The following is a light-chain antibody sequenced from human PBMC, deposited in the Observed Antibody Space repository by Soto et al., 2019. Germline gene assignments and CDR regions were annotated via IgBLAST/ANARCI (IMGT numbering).Light chain of an antibody. Sequence: DIQMTQSPSSLSASVGDRVTITCRASQSVSNHLNWYQQKPGKAPKLLIYASSSLQSGVPSRFSGSGSGTDFTLTISSLQPEDFATYYCQQSLSNIQELTFGGGTKVEIK. V-gene: IGKV1-39*01. CDR3: QQSLSNIQELT. CDR1: QSVSNH. CDR2: ASS. J-gene: IGKJ4*01.